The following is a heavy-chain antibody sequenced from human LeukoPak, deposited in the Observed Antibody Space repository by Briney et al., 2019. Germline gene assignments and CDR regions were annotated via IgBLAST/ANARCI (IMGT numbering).Heavy chain of an antibody. V-gene: IGHV3-23*01. Sequence: PGGSLRLSCAASGFTLSSYAMAWVRQAPGKGLEWVSVIGRSGGDIQYVDSVKGRFTISRDNSKNTLYLQMNSLRAEDTAVYYCAKYAPPTTVVTRYFDYWGQGTLVTVSS. J-gene: IGHJ4*02. CDR2: IGRSGGDI. CDR1: GFTLSSYA. CDR3: AKYAPPTTVVTRYFDY. D-gene: IGHD4-23*01.